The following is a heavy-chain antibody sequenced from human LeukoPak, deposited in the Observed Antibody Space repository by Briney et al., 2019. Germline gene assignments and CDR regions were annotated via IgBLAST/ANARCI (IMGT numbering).Heavy chain of an antibody. J-gene: IGHJ4*02. D-gene: IGHD3-10*01. CDR3: ARGDSGLDLWFGELLYFDY. CDR1: GESFSGYY. V-gene: IGHV4-34*01. Sequence: SETLSLTCVVYGESFSGYYWTWIRQPPGKGLEWIGEIIDTGSTRYNSSLKSRVTISVDTSKNQFSLKLSSVTAADTAVYYCARGDSGLDLWFGELLYFDYWGQGTLVTVSS. CDR2: IIDTGST.